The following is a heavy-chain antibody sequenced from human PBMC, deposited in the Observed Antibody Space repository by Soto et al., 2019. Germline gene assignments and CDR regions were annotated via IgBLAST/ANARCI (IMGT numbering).Heavy chain of an antibody. CDR3: AREPLLWFGELPRADY. Sequence: GASVKVSCKASGYTVTSYGISWVRQAPGQGLEWMGWISAYNGNTNYAQKLQGRVTMTTDTSTSTAYMELRSLRSDDTAVYYCAREPLLWFGELPRADYWGQGTLVTVSS. D-gene: IGHD3-10*01. V-gene: IGHV1-18*04. CDR1: GYTVTSYG. J-gene: IGHJ4*02. CDR2: ISAYNGNT.